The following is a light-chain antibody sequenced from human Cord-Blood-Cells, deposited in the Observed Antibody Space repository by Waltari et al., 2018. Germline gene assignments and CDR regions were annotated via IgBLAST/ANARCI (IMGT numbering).Light chain of an antibody. CDR3: QQYDNRPLT. V-gene: IGKV1-33*01. Sequence: DIQMTQSPSSLSASVGDRVTITCQASQDISNYLNWNQQKPEQAPKLLIYDASNLETGAPSRFSGSGSGTDFTFTIRRLQPEDIATCYCQQYDNRPLTFGGGAKVEIK. J-gene: IGKJ4*01. CDR1: QDISNY. CDR2: DAS.